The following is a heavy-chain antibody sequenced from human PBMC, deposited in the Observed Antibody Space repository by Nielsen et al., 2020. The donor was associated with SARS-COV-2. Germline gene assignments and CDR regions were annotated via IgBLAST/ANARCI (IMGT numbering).Heavy chain of an antibody. CDR1: GFRFSDYY. CDR2: ISTTSTTT. D-gene: IGHD3-10*01. V-gene: IGHV3-11*05. Sequence: GESLKISCAGSGFRFSDYYMSWIRQTPGRGLELVSCISTTSTTTKYADSVKGRFTISRDNAKNSLYLQMNNLRVEDTAVYYCAGGGRVDVWGQGTTVSVS. J-gene: IGHJ6*02. CDR3: AGGGRVDV.